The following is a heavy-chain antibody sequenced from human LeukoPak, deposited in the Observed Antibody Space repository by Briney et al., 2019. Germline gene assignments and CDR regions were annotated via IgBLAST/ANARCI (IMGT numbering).Heavy chain of an antibody. CDR3: AKLGQLVPEN. CDR1: GFAFSSYS. J-gene: IGHJ4*02. D-gene: IGHD6-6*01. CDR2: IHRSGSPT. Sequence: GGSLRLSCAASGFAFSSYSMNWVRQAPGKGLECISYIHRSGSPTYYSDSVKGRFTISRDNAKNTLYLEMTGLRVDDSAVYYCAKLGQLVPENWGQGALVTVSS. V-gene: IGHV3-48*01.